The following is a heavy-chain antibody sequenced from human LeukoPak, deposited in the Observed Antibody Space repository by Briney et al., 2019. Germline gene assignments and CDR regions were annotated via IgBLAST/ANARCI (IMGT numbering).Heavy chain of an antibody. Sequence: GGSLRLSCAASGFTFSNAWMNWVRQAPGKGLEWVGRIKSITDGETTDYAAPVKGRFTILREDSKITLYLQMNSLKTEDTAVYFCITPLSGTYYGEFEYWGQGTLVTVSS. D-gene: IGHD1-26*01. CDR3: ITPLSGTYYGEFEY. CDR1: GFTFSNAW. V-gene: IGHV3-15*01. CDR2: IKSITDGETT. J-gene: IGHJ4*02.